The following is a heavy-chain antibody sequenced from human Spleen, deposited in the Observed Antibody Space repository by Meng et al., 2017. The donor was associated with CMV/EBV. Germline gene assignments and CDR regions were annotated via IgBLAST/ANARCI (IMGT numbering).Heavy chain of an antibody. D-gene: IGHD3-22*01. J-gene: IGHJ4*02. CDR3: ARGVPKYYYDSSGHGYADY. Sequence: FNSYGISWVRQAPGHGLEWMGWISAYNGHTNYAQKLQGRVTMTTDTSTSTAYMELRSLRSDDTAVYYCARGVPKYYYDSSGHGYADYWGQGTLVTVSS. V-gene: IGHV1-18*01. CDR1: FNSYG. CDR2: ISAYNGHT.